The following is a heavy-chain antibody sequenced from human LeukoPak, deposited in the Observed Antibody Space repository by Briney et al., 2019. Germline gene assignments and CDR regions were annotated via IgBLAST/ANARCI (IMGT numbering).Heavy chain of an antibody. CDR3: ARERVSRITIFGVISPFDY. Sequence: PETLSLTCTVSGGSTSSDYSSWIRHPAGKGREWIGRIYTSVSTNYNTSLKSRVTMSVDTSKTQFSLNLSSVTAADTAVYYGARERVSRITIFGVISPFDYWGQGTLVTVSS. J-gene: IGHJ4*02. D-gene: IGHD3-3*01. CDR1: GGSTSSDY. V-gene: IGHV4-4*07. CDR2: IYTSVST.